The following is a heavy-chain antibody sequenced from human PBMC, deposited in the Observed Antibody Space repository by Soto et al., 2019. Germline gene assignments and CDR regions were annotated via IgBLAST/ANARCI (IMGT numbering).Heavy chain of an antibody. CDR2: IKQDGSEK. V-gene: IGHV3-7*01. Sequence: GGSLRLSCXASGFTFSSYWMSWVRQAPGKGLEWVANIKQDGSEKYYVDSVKGRFTISRDNAKNSLYLQMNSLRAEDTAVYYCARVAVAGTLGYWGQGTLVTVSS. CDR1: GFTFSSYW. J-gene: IGHJ4*02. D-gene: IGHD6-19*01. CDR3: ARVAVAGTLGY.